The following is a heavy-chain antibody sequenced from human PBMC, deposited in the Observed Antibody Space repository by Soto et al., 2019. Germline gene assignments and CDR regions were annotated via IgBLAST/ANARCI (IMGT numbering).Heavy chain of an antibody. Sequence: SATLSITCTVSGGSISSYYWSWIRQPAGKGLEWIGRIYTSGSTNYNPSLKSRVTMSVDTSKNQFSLKLSSVTAADTAVYYCARACSSNSCYDVFDYWGQGTLVTV. CDR1: GGSISSYY. D-gene: IGHD2-2*01. CDR3: ARACSSNSCYDVFDY. J-gene: IGHJ4*02. CDR2: IYTSGST. V-gene: IGHV4-4*07.